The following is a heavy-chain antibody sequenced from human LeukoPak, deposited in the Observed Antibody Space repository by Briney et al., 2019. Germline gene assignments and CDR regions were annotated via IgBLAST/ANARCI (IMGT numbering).Heavy chain of an antibody. J-gene: IGHJ6*03. CDR3: AKSVGGSGWYDGGYYMDV. CDR1: GFTFSSYA. CDR2: ISGSGGST. V-gene: IGHV3-23*01. Sequence: PGGSLRLSCAASGFTFSSYAMSWVRQAPGKGLEWVSAISGSGGSTYYADSVKGRFTISRDNSKNTLYLQMNSLRAEDTAVYYCAKSVGGSGWYDGGYYMDVWGKGTTVTVSS. D-gene: IGHD6-19*01.